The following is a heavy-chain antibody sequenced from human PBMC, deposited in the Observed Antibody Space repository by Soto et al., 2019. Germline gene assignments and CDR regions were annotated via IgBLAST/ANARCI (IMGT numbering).Heavy chain of an antibody. V-gene: IGHV4-34*01. CDR1: GGSFRGYY. CDR3: ARGYIVVVVAADGLYNWFDP. CDR2: INHSGST. Sequence: SETMSLTCAVDGGSFRGYYWSWILQTPGKGLEWIGEINHSGSTNYNPSLKSRVTMSVDTSKNQFSLKLSSVTAADTAVYYCARGYIVVVVAADGLYNWFDPWGQGTLVTVSS. J-gene: IGHJ5*02. D-gene: IGHD2-15*01.